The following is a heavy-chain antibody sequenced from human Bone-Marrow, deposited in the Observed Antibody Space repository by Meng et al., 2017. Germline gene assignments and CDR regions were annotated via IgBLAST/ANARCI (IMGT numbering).Heavy chain of an antibody. CDR3: ARDGLTMIRGVIID. J-gene: IGHJ4*02. D-gene: IGHD3-10*01. CDR2: ITPFNGNT. Sequence: SVKVSCKASGYTFTYRYLHWVRQAPGQALEWMGWITPFNGNTNYAQKFQDRVTITRDRSMSTACMELSRLRSDDTAVYYCARDGLTMIRGVIIDWGQGTLVTVSS. CDR1: GYTFTYRY. V-gene: IGHV1-45*02.